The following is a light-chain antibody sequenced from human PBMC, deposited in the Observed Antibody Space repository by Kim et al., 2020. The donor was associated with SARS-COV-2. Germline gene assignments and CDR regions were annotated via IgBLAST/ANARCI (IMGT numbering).Light chain of an antibody. CDR1: NIGRKS. V-gene: IGLV3-21*01. CDR3: QAWENTLRT. CDR2: YDS. J-gene: IGLJ2*01. Sequence: SYELTQPPSVSVAPGKTARITCGGNNIGRKSIHWYQHKPGQAPVRVIYYDSDRPPGGSERFSASNAGNTAALAISGVEPGDEADYYCQAWENTLRTFGGGTQLTVL.